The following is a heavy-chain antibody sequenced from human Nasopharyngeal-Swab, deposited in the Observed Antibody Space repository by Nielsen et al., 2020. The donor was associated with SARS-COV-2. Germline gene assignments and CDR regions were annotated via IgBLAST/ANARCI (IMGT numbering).Heavy chain of an antibody. D-gene: IGHD6-6*01. CDR3: ARGWIAARPHYYYYYGMDV. CDR1: GGSISSYY. J-gene: IGHJ6*02. Sequence: SETLSLTCTVSGGSISSYYWSWIRRPPGKGLEWIGYIYYSGSTNYNPSLKSRVTISVDTSKNQFSLKLSSVTAADTAVYYCARGWIAARPHYYYYYGMDVWGQGTTVTVSS. CDR2: IYYSGST. V-gene: IGHV4-59*01.